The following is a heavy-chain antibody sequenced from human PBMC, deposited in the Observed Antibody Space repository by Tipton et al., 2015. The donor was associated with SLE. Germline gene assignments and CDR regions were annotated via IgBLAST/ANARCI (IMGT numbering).Heavy chain of an antibody. J-gene: IGHJ6*02. Sequence: PGLVKPSDTLSLSCAVSGHSITNGDWWGWIRQPPGKGLEWIGYIYYSGSTYYNPSLKSRVTISVDTSKNQFSPRLISVTAADTAVYYCARGCSSSTCEPFYFFGMDVWGQRTTVTVSS. D-gene: IGHD2-2*01. CDR1: GHSITNGDW. V-gene: IGHV4-28*03. CDR3: ARGCSSSTCEPFYFFGMDV. CDR2: IYYSGST.